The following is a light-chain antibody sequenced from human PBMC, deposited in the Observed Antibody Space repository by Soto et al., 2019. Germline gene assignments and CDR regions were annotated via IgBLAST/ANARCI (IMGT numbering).Light chain of an antibody. V-gene: IGKV1-9*01. CDR3: QQLDSYHLT. J-gene: IGKJ4*01. CDR2: VAS. Sequence: DIQLTQSPSFLSASVGDRVTLTCRASQDISTYLAWYQQKPGKAPNLLIYVASTLQDGVPSRFSGTGSGTEFPLTITSLQPADFATYYCQQLDSYHLTFGGGTEVEIK. CDR1: QDISTY.